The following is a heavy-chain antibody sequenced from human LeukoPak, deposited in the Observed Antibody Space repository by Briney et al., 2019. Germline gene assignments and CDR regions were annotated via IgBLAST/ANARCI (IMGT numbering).Heavy chain of an antibody. CDR3: ARSPTGAFDI. CDR2: MNPNSGKT. Sequence: ASVKVSCKASGYTLTSYDINWVRQATGQGPEWMGWMNPNSGKTGYAQKFQGRVTMTWDTSISTAYMDLSSLRSEDTAVYYCARSPTGAFDIWGQGTMVTVSS. J-gene: IGHJ3*02. D-gene: IGHD7-27*01. CDR1: GYTLTSYD. V-gene: IGHV1-8*01.